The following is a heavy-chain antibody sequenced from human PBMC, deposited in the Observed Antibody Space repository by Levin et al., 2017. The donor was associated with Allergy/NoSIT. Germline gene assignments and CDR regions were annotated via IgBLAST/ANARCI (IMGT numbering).Heavy chain of an antibody. J-gene: IGHJ4*02. V-gene: IGHV3-30-3*01. CDR2: ISYDGSNK. Sequence: GGSLRLSCAASGFTFSSYAMHWVRQAPGKGLEWVAVISYDGSNKYYADSVKGRFTISRDNSKNTLYLQMNSLRAEDTAVYYCASTSWGSFPNYWGQGTLVTVSS. CDR3: ASTSWGSFPNY. D-gene: IGHD7-27*01. CDR1: GFTFSSYA.